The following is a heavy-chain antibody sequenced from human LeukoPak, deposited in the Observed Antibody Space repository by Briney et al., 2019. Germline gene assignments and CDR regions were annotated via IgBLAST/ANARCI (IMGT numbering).Heavy chain of an antibody. J-gene: IGHJ4*02. Sequence: GGSLGLSCAASGFTVNNNYMSWVRQAPGKGLEWVSIIYSGGDTNYADSVKGRLTISRDNSKNTLFLQMNRLRADDTAVYYCARVDYGSGSYFDLWGQGTLVTVSS. CDR1: GFTVNNNY. CDR2: IYSGGDT. CDR3: ARVDYGSGSYFDL. V-gene: IGHV3-66*01. D-gene: IGHD3-10*01.